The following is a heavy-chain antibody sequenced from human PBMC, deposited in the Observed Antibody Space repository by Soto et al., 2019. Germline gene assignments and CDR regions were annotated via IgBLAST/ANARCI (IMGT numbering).Heavy chain of an antibody. CDR3: ARDVLGRYYDSSGYSDY. Sequence: EVQLVESGGGLVQPGRSLRLSCAASGFTFDDYAMHWVRQAPGKGLEWVSGISWNSGSIGYADSVKGRFTISRDNAKNSLYLQMNSLRAEDTAVYYCARDVLGRYYDSSGYSDYWGQGTLVTVSS. D-gene: IGHD3-22*01. CDR2: ISWNSGSI. CDR1: GFTFDDYA. J-gene: IGHJ4*02. V-gene: IGHV3-9*01.